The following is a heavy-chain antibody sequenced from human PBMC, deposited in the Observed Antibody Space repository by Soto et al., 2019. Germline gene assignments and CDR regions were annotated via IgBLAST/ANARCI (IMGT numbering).Heavy chain of an antibody. J-gene: IGHJ4*02. V-gene: IGHV3-30*18. Sequence: LRLSCAASGFIFSSYGMHWVRQAPGKGLEWVAAISYADGSHKYYAESVQGRFTISRDNSMNTLHLQMNSLRAEDTAVYYCAKDSSGWDFNYYFDYWGQGTVGNVS. D-gene: IGHD6-19*01. CDR3: AKDSSGWDFNYYFDY. CDR1: GFIFSSYG. CDR2: ISYADGSHK.